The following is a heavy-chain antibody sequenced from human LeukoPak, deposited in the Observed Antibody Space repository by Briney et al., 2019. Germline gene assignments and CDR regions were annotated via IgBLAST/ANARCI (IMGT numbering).Heavy chain of an antibody. Sequence: GASVKVSCNASGYTFTGYYMHWVRQAPGQGLEWMGWINPNSGGTNYAQKFQGRVTMTRDTSISTAYMELSSLRSEDTAVYYCARDQGEQQLGESYNWFDPWGQGTLVTVSS. V-gene: IGHV1-2*02. D-gene: IGHD6-13*01. CDR2: INPNSGGT. CDR1: GYTFTGYY. CDR3: ARDQGEQQLGESYNWFDP. J-gene: IGHJ5*02.